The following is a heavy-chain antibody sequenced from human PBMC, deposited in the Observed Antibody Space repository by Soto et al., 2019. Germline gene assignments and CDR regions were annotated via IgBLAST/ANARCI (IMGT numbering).Heavy chain of an antibody. D-gene: IGHD3-16*01. V-gene: IGHV3-23*05. CDR3: VSWVSAHFDY. CDR1: GLTFNSQR. CDR2: ISPSGSNT. J-gene: IGHJ4*02. Sequence: GGSLRLSCTASGLTFNSQRMSWVRQAAGTGLQWVSTISPSGSNTHYADSVKGRFTISRDNSRNRLDLQMSSLRAADTALYYCVSWVSAHFDYWGQGTPVNVSS.